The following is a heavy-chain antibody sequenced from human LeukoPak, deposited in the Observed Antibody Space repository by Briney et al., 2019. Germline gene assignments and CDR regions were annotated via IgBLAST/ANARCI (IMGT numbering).Heavy chain of an antibody. CDR2: ISSSSSYI. CDR3: ARDCRPYCASSSYYHMDV. D-gene: IGHD2-21*02. J-gene: IGHJ6*02. V-gene: IGHV3-21*01. CDR1: GFTFSSYS. Sequence: SGGSLRLSCAASGFTFSSYSMNWVRQAPGKGLEWVSSISSSSSYIYYADSVKGRFTISRDNAKNSLYLQMNSLRAEDTAVYYCARDCRPYCASSSYYHMDVRGQGTTVTVSS.